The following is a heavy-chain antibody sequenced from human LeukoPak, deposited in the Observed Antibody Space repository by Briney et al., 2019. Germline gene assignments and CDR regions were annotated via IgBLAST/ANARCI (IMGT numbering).Heavy chain of an antibody. V-gene: IGHV3-33*08. CDR1: GFSFSDYW. J-gene: IGHJ3*02. Sequence: QSGGSLRLSCAASGFSFSDYWMSWVRHAPGKGLEWVAVIWYDGGNKYYADSVKGRFTISRDNSKNTMYLQMNSLKAEDTAVYYWARPPMVRGVIITGDDVFDIWGQGTMVSVSS. CDR2: IWYDGGNK. CDR3: ARPPMVRGVIITGDDVFDI. D-gene: IGHD3-10*01.